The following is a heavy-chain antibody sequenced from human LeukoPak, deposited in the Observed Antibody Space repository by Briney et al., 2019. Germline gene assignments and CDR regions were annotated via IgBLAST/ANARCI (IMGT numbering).Heavy chain of an antibody. CDR3: ARPRSSTSPQYYYFDY. CDR2: IIPIFGTA. CDR1: GGTFSSYA. V-gene: IGHV1-69*13. D-gene: IGHD2-2*01. Sequence: ASVKVSCKASGGTFSSYAISWVRQAPGQGLEWMGGIIPIFGTANYAQKFQGRVTVTADESTSTAYMELSSLRSEDTAVYYCARPRSSTSPQYYYFDYWGQGTLSPSPQ. J-gene: IGHJ4*02.